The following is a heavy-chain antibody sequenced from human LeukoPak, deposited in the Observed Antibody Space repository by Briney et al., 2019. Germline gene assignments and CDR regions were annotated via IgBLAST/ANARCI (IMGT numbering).Heavy chain of an antibody. CDR3: TKRNSSGSFHFDN. D-gene: IGHD3-22*01. V-gene: IGHV3-23*01. J-gene: IGHJ4*02. CDR2: IDGSGDSR. Sequence: GGSLRLSCAASGFTFNNFPMGWVRHAPGKGLEWVSFIDGSGDSRYYGDPVKGRFTTSRDNSKSVLFLQMNSLRVDDTAVYYCTKRNSSGSFHFDNWGQGTLVTVSS. CDR1: GFTFNNFP.